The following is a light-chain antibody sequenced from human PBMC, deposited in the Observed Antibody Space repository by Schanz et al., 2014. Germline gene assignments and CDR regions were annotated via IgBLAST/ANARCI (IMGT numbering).Light chain of an antibody. CDR1: QSVSNW. Sequence: DIQMTQSPSTLSASVRDRVIITCRASQSVSNWLAWYQQKPGNAPKLLIYDASSLESGVPSRFSGSGSGTEFTLTISSLQAEDVAVYYCQQYYSPLSITFGQGTRLEIK. V-gene: IGKV1-5*01. CDR2: DAS. CDR3: QQYYSPLSIT. J-gene: IGKJ5*01.